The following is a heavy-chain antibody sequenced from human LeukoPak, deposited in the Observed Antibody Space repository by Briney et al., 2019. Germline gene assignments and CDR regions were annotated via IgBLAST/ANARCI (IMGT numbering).Heavy chain of an antibody. CDR3: ARGLTIFGVVNDAFDI. J-gene: IGHJ3*02. CDR1: GFTFSSYW. CDR2: INSDGSST. Sequence: GGSLRLSCAASGFTFSSYWMHWVRQAPGKGLVWVSLINSDGSSTIYADSVKGRFTISRDNVKNTLYLQLNSLRAEDTAVYYCARGLTIFGVVNDAFDIWGQGTMVTVSS. V-gene: IGHV3-74*01. D-gene: IGHD3-3*01.